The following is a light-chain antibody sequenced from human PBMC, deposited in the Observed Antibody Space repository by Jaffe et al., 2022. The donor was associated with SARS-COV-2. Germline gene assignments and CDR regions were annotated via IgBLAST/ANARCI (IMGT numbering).Light chain of an antibody. CDR2: DAS. Sequence: EIVLTQSPATLSLSPGERAPVSCRASQSVSSYLAWYQQKPGQAPRLHIYDASNRATGIPARFSGSGSGTDFTLTISSLEPEDFAVFYCQQRSNWPPLTFGGGTKVEIK. J-gene: IGKJ4*01. CDR3: QQRSNWPPLT. CDR1: QSVSSY. V-gene: IGKV3-11*01.